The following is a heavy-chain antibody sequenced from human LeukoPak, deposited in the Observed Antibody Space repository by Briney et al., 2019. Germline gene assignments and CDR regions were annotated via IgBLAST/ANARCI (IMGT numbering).Heavy chain of an antibody. V-gene: IGHV4-39*01. Sequence: SETLSLTCTVSGGSISSSSYYWGWIRQPPGKGLEWIGSIYYSGSTYYNPSLKSRVTISVDTSKNQFSLKLSSVTAADTAVYYCASNMIVVVISYFDYWGQGTLVTVSS. J-gene: IGHJ4*02. CDR2: IYYSGST. D-gene: IGHD3-22*01. CDR3: ASNMIVVVISYFDY. CDR1: GGSISSSSYY.